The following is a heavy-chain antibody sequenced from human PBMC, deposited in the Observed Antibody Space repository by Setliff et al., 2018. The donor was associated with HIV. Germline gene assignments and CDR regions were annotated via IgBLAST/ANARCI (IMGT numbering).Heavy chain of an antibody. CDR1: GGSISSGSYY. CDR3: ARGERDYARYFDY. D-gene: IGHD4-17*01. J-gene: IGHJ4*02. CDR2: IYTSGST. Sequence: SETLSLTCTVSGGSISSGSYYWSWIRQPAGKGLEWIGRIYTSGSTNYNPSLKSRVTISVDTSKNQFSLKLSSVTAADTAVYYCARGERDYARYFDYWGQGSLVTVSS. V-gene: IGHV4-61*02.